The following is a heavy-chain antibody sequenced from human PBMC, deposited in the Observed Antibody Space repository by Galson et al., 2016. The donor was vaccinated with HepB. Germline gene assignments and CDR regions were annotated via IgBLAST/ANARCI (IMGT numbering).Heavy chain of an antibody. CDR1: GFTVSNNY. CDR2: IYSGGST. V-gene: IGHV3-53*01. Sequence: SLRLSCAASGFTVSNNYLSWARQAPGKGLEWVSVIYSGGSTYYADSVKGRFTISRDNSKNTLYLQMNSLRAEDTAVYYCARDPMATRYYYYGMDVWGQGTTVTVSS. CDR3: ARDPMATRYYYYGMDV. D-gene: IGHD5-24*01. J-gene: IGHJ6*02.